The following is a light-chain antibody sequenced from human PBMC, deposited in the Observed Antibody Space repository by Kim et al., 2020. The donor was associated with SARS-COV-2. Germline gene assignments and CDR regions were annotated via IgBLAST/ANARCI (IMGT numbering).Light chain of an antibody. J-gene: IGKJ1*01. CDR3: QKYNTAPWT. CDR2: AAS. Sequence: ASVGDRVTITWRASQDIANSLAWYQQKPGTVPKLLIYAASTLQSGVPSRFSGSGSGTEFTLTIGSLQTEDVATYYCQKYNTAPWTFGPGTKVDIK. V-gene: IGKV1-27*01. CDR1: QDIANS.